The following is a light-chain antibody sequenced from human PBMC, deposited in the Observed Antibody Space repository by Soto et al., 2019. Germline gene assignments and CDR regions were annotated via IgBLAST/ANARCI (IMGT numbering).Light chain of an antibody. CDR2: GAS. CDR1: QSVSSSY. V-gene: IGKV3-20*01. J-gene: IGKJ4*01. Sequence: EIVLAQSPGTLSLSPGERATLSCSASQSVSSSYLAWYQQKPGQAPRLLIYGASSRATGIPDRFSGSGSGTDFTLTISRLEPEDFAVYYWQQYGSSPLTFGGGTKV. CDR3: QQYGSSPLT.